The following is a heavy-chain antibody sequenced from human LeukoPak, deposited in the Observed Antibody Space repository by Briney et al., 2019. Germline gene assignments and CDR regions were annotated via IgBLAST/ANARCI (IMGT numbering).Heavy chain of an antibody. D-gene: IGHD2-8*01. Sequence: SETLSLTCTVSGGSISSYYWSWIRQPPGKGLEWIGYIYYSGSTNYNPSLKSRVTISVDTSKNQFSLKLSSVTAADTAVYYCARPMVYAYYYYMDVWGKGTTVTVSS. CDR1: GGSISSYY. V-gene: IGHV4-59*01. CDR2: IYYSGST. CDR3: ARPMVYAYYYYMDV. J-gene: IGHJ6*03.